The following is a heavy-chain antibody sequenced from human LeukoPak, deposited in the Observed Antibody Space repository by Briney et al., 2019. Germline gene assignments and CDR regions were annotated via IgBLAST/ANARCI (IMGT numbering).Heavy chain of an antibody. V-gene: IGHV3-48*03. Sequence: PGGSLRLSRAASGFTFSSYEMNWVRQAPGKGPEWVSYISSSGSTIYYADSVKGRLTISRDNAKNSLYLQMNSLRAEDTAAYYCARAQTIFGVVAASYYYYMDVWGKGTTVTVSS. CDR1: GFTFSSYE. CDR3: ARAQTIFGVVAASYYYYMDV. J-gene: IGHJ6*03. D-gene: IGHD3-3*01. CDR2: ISSSGSTI.